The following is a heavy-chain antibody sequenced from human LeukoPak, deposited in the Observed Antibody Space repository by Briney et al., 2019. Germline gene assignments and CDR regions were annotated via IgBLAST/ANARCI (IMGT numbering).Heavy chain of an antibody. V-gene: IGHV1-69*05. Sequence: ASVKVSCKASGGTFSSYAISWVRQAPGQGLEWVGRIIPIFGTANYAQKFQGRVTIATDESTSTAYMELSSLRPEDTAVYYCARGTAVAGHFDYWGQRTLVSVSS. CDR1: GGTFSSYA. D-gene: IGHD6-19*01. CDR2: IIPIFGTA. J-gene: IGHJ4*02. CDR3: ARGTAVAGHFDY.